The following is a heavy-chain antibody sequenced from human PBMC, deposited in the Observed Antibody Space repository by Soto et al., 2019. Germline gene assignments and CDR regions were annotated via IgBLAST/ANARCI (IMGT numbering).Heavy chain of an antibody. V-gene: IGHV4-30-4*01. D-gene: IGHD3-22*01. Sequence: KPSETLSLTCTVSGGSISSGDYYWSWIRQPPGKGLEWIGYIYYSGSTYYNPSLKSRVTISVDTSKNQFSLKLSSVTAADTAAYYCARVVTMIVVDSFDIWGQGTMVTVSS. CDR1: GGSISSGDYY. CDR2: IYYSGST. J-gene: IGHJ3*02. CDR3: ARVVTMIVVDSFDI.